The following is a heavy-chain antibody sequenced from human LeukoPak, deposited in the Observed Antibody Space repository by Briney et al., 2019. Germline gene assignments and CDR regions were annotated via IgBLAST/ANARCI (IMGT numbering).Heavy chain of an antibody. J-gene: IGHJ4*02. V-gene: IGHV1-8*01. D-gene: IGHD3-10*01. CDR2: MNPNSGNT. CDR3: ARVRGSGRDYDY. Sequence: GASVKVSCKASGYTFTSYDINWVRQATGQGLEWMGWMNPNSGNTGYAQKFQGRVTMTRNTSISTAYMELCSLRSEDTAVYYCARVRGSGRDYDYWGQGTLVTVSS. CDR1: GYTFTSYD.